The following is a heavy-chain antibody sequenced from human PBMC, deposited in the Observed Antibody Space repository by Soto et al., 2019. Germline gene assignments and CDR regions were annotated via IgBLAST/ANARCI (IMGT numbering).Heavy chain of an antibody. V-gene: IGHV3-15*01. Sequence: GGSLRLSCAASGFTFSNAWMSWVRQAPGKGLEWVGGIKSKTDGGTTDYAAPVKGSFTISSDDLKNTLYLQMNRLKDEDTGVYYCTTDLGPITYYVILTDRSASDAFDIWGQGTMVTVSS. CDR2: IKSKTDGGTT. CDR3: TTDLGPITYYVILTDRSASDAFDI. J-gene: IGHJ3*02. D-gene: IGHD3-9*01. CDR1: GFTFSNAW.